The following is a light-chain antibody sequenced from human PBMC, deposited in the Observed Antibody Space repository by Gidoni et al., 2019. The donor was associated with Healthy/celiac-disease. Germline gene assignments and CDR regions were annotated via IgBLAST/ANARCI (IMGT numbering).Light chain of an antibody. V-gene: IGKV3-15*01. CDR3: QQYNNWPLT. CDR1: QSVSSN. Sequence: EIVMTQSPATLPVSPGERATLSCRASQSVSSNLAWYQQKPGQAPRPLIYGASTRATGIPARFSGSGSGTEFTLTISSLQSEDFAVYYCQQYNNWPLTFGPXTKVDIK. J-gene: IGKJ3*01. CDR2: GAS.